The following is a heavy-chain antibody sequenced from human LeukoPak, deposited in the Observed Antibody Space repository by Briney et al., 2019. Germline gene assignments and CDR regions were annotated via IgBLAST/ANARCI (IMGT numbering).Heavy chain of an antibody. Sequence: ASVKVSCKASGYTFTGYYMHWVRQAPGQGLEWMGWISAYNGNTNYAQKLQGRATMTTDTSTSTAYMELRSLRSDDTAVYYCARDPGGGRDGYNIDYWGQGTLVTVSS. CDR1: GYTFTGYY. J-gene: IGHJ4*02. CDR3: ARDPGGGRDGYNIDY. CDR2: ISAYNGNT. V-gene: IGHV1-18*04. D-gene: IGHD5-24*01.